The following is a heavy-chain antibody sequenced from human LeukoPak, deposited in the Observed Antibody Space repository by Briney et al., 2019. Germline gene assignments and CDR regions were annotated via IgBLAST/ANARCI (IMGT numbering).Heavy chain of an antibody. V-gene: IGHV4-39*07. Sequence: PSETLSLTCTVSGGSISSSSYYWGWIRQPPGKGLEWIGSIYHSGSTYYNPSLKSRVTISVDTSKNQFSLKLGSVTAADTAVYYCARAGGDIVTTNYIDYWGQGTLVTVSS. J-gene: IGHJ4*02. D-gene: IGHD5-12*01. CDR1: GGSISSSSYY. CDR3: ARAGGDIVTTNYIDY. CDR2: IYHSGST.